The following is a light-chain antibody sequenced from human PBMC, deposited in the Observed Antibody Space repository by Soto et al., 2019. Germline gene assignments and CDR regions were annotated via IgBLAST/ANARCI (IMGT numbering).Light chain of an antibody. Sequence: SYELTQPLSVSVAMGRTARITCGGDNIGSKNVHWYQQKPGQAPVLVIYRDSNRPSGIPERFSGSNSGNTATLTISRAQAGDAADYYCQVWDSSTARVFGGGTQLTV. CDR3: QVWDSSTARV. CDR1: NIGSKN. J-gene: IGLJ3*02. CDR2: RDS. V-gene: IGLV3-9*01.